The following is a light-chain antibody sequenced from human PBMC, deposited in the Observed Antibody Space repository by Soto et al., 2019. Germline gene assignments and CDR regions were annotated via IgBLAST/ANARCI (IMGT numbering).Light chain of an antibody. CDR1: QGINNY. CDR2: TAS. V-gene: IGKV1-16*01. J-gene: IGKJ4*01. CDR3: QHYNSYPLT. Sequence: DIQMTQSQSSLSASVGDRVTITCRASQGINNYLAWFQQKPAKAPKSLIYTASSLQSEVPSTFIVSVSGTDFPLAISSLQPEDFATYYGQHYNSYPLTFGGGTKVEIK.